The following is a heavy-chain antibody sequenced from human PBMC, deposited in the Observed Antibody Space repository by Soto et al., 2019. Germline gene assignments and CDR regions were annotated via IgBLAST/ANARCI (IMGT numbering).Heavy chain of an antibody. CDR3: ATNYGSGSTHFDY. Sequence: QVQLVQSGAEVKKPGSPVRVSCMASGDTFNFYTISWVRQVPGQGPEWRGRIIPMLGMSNYAQKLQGRVTIMAEKSTSTVYMNLSGLTSEDTAVYYCATNYGSGSTHFDYWGQGTLVTVSS. CDR1: GDTFNFYT. CDR2: IIPMLGMS. J-gene: IGHJ4*02. D-gene: IGHD3-10*01. V-gene: IGHV1-69*02.